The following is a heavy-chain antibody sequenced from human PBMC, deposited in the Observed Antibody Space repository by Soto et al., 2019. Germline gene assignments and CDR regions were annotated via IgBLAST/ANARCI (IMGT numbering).Heavy chain of an antibody. D-gene: IGHD3-16*01. CDR1: GYTFTNSW. V-gene: IGHV5-51*01. CDR2: IFPGDSDT. Sequence: EALKISCKASGYTFTNSWIAWVRQTPGKGLEWMGIIFPGDSDTRYNPSFQGQVTISVDNSINTAYLRWNSLKASDTATNFCTRQRYLHFTNTYYYYIFGFWGPGT. J-gene: IGHJ1*01. CDR3: TRQRYLHFTNTYYYYIFGF.